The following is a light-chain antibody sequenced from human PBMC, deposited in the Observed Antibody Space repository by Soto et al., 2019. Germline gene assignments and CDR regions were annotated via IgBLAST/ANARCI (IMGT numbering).Light chain of an antibody. Sequence: DIVLTQSPATLSLSPGERATLSCRASRSLTTNYLAWYQQKPGQAPRLLIYGAFSRATGIPDRFSGSGSGTDFTLTISRLEPEDFAVYYCQQYGSSLMYTFGQGTKLEIK. CDR1: RSLTTNY. CDR2: GAF. CDR3: QQYGSSLMYT. J-gene: IGKJ2*01. V-gene: IGKV3-20*01.